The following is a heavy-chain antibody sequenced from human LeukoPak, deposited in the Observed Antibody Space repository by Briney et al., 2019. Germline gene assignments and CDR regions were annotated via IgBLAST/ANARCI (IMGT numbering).Heavy chain of an antibody. D-gene: IGHD4-23*01. V-gene: IGHV1-69*13. CDR3: ARGLRDGGNYYFDY. CDR2: IIPIFGTA. Sequence: GASVKVSCKASGGTFSSYAISWVRQAPGQGLEWMGGIIPIFGTANYAQKFQDRVTITADESTSTAYMELSSLRSEDTAVYYCARGLRDGGNYYFDYWGQGTLVTVSS. J-gene: IGHJ4*02. CDR1: GGTFSSYA.